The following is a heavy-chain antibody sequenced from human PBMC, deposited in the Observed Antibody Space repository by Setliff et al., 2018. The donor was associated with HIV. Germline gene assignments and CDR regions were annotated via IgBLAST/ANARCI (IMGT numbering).Heavy chain of an antibody. J-gene: IGHJ4*02. V-gene: IGHV4-4*02. Sequence: SETLSLTCAVSGGSISSSNWWSWVRQPPGKGLEWIGEIYHGGSTNYNPSLKSRVTISLDTSKNQLSLRLTSMTAADTAVYYCARSQPDTIFGVVIFDYWGQGKMVTVSS. CDR3: ARSQPDTIFGVVIFDY. CDR1: GGSISSSNW. CDR2: IYHGGST. D-gene: IGHD3-3*01.